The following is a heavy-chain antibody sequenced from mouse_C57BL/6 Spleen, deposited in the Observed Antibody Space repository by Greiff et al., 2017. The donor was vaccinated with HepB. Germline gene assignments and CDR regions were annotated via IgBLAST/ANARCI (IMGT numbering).Heavy chain of an antibody. CDR1: GFTFSSYA. CDR2: ISDGGSYT. J-gene: IGHJ1*03. V-gene: IGHV5-4*01. CDR3: AREYYYGTWYFDV. Sequence: EVKLMESGGGLVKPGGSLKLSCAASGFTFSSYAMSWVRQTPEKRLEWVATISDGGSYTYYPDNVKGRFTISRDNAKNNLYLQMSHLKSEDTAMYYCAREYYYGTWYFDVWGTGTTVTVSS. D-gene: IGHD1-1*01.